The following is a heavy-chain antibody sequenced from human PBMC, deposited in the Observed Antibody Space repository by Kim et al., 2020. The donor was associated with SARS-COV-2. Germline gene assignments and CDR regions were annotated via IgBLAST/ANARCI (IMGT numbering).Heavy chain of an antibody. V-gene: IGHV6-1*01. Sequence: SQTLSLTCAISGDSVSSNSAAWNWIRQSPSRGLEWLGRIYYRSKWYNDYAVSVKSRITINPDTSKNQFSLQLNSVTPEDTAVYYCARERGEQWLVGYAFDIWGQGTMVTVSS. J-gene: IGHJ3*02. CDR3: ARERGEQWLVGYAFDI. CDR1: GDSVSSNSAA. CDR2: IYYRSKWYN. D-gene: IGHD6-19*01.